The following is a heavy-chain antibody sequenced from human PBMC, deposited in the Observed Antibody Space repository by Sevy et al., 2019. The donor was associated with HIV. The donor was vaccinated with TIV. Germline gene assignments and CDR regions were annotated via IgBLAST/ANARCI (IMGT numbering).Heavy chain of an antibody. CDR1: GFMFSSYS. CDR3: AGPDATDGMDV. CDR2: ISSDSNYI. V-gene: IGHV3-21*01. J-gene: IGHJ6*02. Sequence: GGSLRLSCAASGFMFSSYSMNWVRQAPGKGLEWVSSISSDSNYIYYADSVKGRFTISRDNAKNSLYLQMNSLRAEDTAVYYCAGPDATDGMDVWGQGSTVTVSS.